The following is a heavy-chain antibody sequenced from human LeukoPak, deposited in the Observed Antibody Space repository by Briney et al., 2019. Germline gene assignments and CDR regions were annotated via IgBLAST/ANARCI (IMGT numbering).Heavy chain of an antibody. Sequence: ASVKVSCKASGYTFTSYAMHWVRQAPGQRLEWMGWINAGNGNTKYSQKFQGRVTITRDTSASTAYMELSSLRSEDTAVHYCARAVGSSGYYFDWWGQGTLVTVSS. J-gene: IGHJ4*02. CDR2: INAGNGNT. D-gene: IGHD3-22*01. CDR3: ARAVGSSGYYFDW. V-gene: IGHV1-3*01. CDR1: GYTFTSYA.